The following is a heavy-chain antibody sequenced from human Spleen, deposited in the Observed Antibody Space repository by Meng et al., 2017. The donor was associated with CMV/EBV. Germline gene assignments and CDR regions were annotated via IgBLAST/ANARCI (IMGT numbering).Heavy chain of an antibody. V-gene: IGHV5-51*01. CDR1: GYDFTSSW. J-gene: IGHJ6*02. Sequence: GESLKISCQASGYDFTSSWIGWVRQMPGKGLEYMGIIYPSDSDTSYSPSFQGQVTISADKSISTAYLHWSSLKASDTAMYFCARRPGYCSGGSCYFYGMDVWGQGTTVTVSS. D-gene: IGHD2-15*01. CDR2: IYPSDSDT. CDR3: ARRPGYCSGGSCYFYGMDV.